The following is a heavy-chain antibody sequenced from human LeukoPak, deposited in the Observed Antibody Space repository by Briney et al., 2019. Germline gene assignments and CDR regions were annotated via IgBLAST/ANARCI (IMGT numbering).Heavy chain of an antibody. J-gene: IGHJ4*02. CDR1: GFTFSTYD. CDR3: AKDKGAVTGTFDY. D-gene: IGHD1-14*01. CDR2: LTGCGGGT. V-gene: IGHV3-23*01. Sequence: TGGSLRLSCAASGFTFSTYDMSWVREAPGKGVEWVSGLTGCGGGTSYADSVKGPFTISRDNSKNTLYLQMNSLRAEDTAVYYCAKDKGAVTGTFDYWGQGTLVTVSS.